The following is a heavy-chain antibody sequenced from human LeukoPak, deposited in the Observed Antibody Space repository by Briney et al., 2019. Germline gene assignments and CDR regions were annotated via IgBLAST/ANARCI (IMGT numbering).Heavy chain of an antibody. V-gene: IGHV4-59*11. Sequence: SETLSLTCTVSGVSINSHYWSWIRQPPGKGLEWIGFIYDSGSANYKSSLESRVTMSIDTSKNQFSLKLNSVTAADTAVYYCARVLQNYYHMDVWGKGATVTVSS. D-gene: IGHD3-3*01. CDR3: ARVLQNYYHMDV. CDR2: IYDSGSA. CDR1: GVSINSHY. J-gene: IGHJ6*03.